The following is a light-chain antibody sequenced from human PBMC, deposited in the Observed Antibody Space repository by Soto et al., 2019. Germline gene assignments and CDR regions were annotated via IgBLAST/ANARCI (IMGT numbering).Light chain of an antibody. CDR1: SSDVGANNY. J-gene: IGLJ2*01. CDR2: EFS. CDR3: SSFAGSKV. V-gene: IGLV2-8*01. Sequence: QSALTQPPSASGSPGQSVTISCTGSSSDVGANNYVSWYQQHPGKAPKLMIYEFSKRPSGVPDRFSGSKSGNTASMTVSGLQAEDEADYYCSSFAGSKVFGGGTKVTVL.